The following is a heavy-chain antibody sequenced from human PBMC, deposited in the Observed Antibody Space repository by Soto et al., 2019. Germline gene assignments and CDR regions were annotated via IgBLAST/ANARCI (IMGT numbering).Heavy chain of an antibody. J-gene: IGHJ4*02. D-gene: IGHD5-12*01. CDR2: IKQDGSEK. Sequence: GGSLRLSCAASGFTFSSYWMSWVRQAPGKGLEWVANIKQDGSEKYYVDSVKGRFTISRDNAKNSLYLQMNSLRAEDTAVYYCARVGRWLQFLSIGEDYFDYWGQGTLVTVSS. V-gene: IGHV3-7*05. CDR3: ARVGRWLQFLSIGEDYFDY. CDR1: GFTFSSYW.